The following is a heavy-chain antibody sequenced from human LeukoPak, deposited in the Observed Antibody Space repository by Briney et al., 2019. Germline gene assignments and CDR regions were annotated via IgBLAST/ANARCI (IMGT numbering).Heavy chain of an antibody. V-gene: IGHV1-18*01. J-gene: IGHJ5*02. CDR1: GYTFTSYG. D-gene: IGHD2-8*01. CDR2: ISAYNGNT. Sequence: ASVKVSCKASGYTFTSYGISWVRQAPGQGLEWMGWISAYNGNTNYAQKLQGRVTMTTDTSTSTAYMELRSLRSDDTAVYYCARTKYCTNGVCYEARSLRRFDPWGQGTLVTVSS. CDR3: ARTKYCTNGVCYEARSLRRFDP.